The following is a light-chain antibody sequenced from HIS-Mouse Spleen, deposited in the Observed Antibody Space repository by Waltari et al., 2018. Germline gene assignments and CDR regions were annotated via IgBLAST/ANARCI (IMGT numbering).Light chain of an antibody. CDR2: WAS. V-gene: IGKV4-1*01. Sequence: DIVLTHSPYSLAVSLAERATINCKSSQSVLYSSNNKHYLAWYQQKPGQPPKLLIYWASTREAGVPDRFSGSGSGTDFPLTISSLQAEDVAVYYCQQYYSTPWTFGQGTKVEIK. J-gene: IGKJ1*01. CDR3: QQYYSTPWT. CDR1: QSVLYSSNNKHY.